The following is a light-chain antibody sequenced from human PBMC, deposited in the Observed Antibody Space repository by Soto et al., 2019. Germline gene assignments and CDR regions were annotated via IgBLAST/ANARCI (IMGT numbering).Light chain of an antibody. CDR3: XQANSFPQT. V-gene: IGKV1-12*01. Sequence: DIQMTQSPSSVSAAVGDRVTITCRASQDISTCLAWYQQKPGKAPKFLIYAASILQSGVPSRFSGXGSGTXXXLXXXXLQPXDFAXXXXXQANSFPQTFGGGTKLEIK. CDR1: QDISTC. J-gene: IGKJ4*01. CDR2: AAS.